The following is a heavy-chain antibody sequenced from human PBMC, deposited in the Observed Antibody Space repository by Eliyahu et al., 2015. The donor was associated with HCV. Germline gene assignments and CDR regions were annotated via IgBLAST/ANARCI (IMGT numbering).Heavy chain of an antibody. J-gene: IGHJ5*02. V-gene: IGHV4-34*01. D-gene: IGHD3-3*01. CDR1: GGSFSGYY. Sequence: QVQLQQWGAGLLKPSETLSLTCAVYGGSFSGYYWSWIRQPPGKGLEWIGEINHGGSTNYNPSLKSRVTISVDTSKNQFSLRLSSVTAADTAVYYCARVRREYDFWSGLNWFDPWGQGTLVTVSS. CDR3: ARVRREYDFWSGLNWFDP. CDR2: INHGGST.